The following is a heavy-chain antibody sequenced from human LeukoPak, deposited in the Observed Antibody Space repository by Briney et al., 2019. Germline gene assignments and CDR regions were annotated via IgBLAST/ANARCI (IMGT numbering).Heavy chain of an antibody. V-gene: IGHV3-21*01. CDR3: ARDSRYYYDSSGYYPFDY. Sequence: GGSLRLSCAASGFTFSSYSMNWVRQAPGKGLEWVSSISSSSSYIYYADSVEGRFTISRDNAKNSLYLQMNSLRAEDTAVYYCARDSRYYYDSSGYYPFDYWGQGTLVTVSS. CDR1: GFTFSSYS. D-gene: IGHD3-22*01. CDR2: ISSSSSYI. J-gene: IGHJ4*02.